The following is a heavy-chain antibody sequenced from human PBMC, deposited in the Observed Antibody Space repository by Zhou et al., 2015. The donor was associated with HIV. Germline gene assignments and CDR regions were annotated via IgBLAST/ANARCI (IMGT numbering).Heavy chain of an antibody. Sequence: QVQLVQSGAEVKKPGASVKVSCKASGYTFSNYGISWVRQAPGQGLEWMGWISGYNGNTNYAQNLQGRVTMTTDTSTSTAYMELRTLRSDDTAMYFCARGSEQQLGRYYFDYWGQGNPGHRLI. CDR3: ARGSEQQLGRYYFDY. CDR1: GYTFSNYG. J-gene: IGHJ4*02. CDR2: ISGYNGNT. D-gene: IGHD6-13*01. V-gene: IGHV1-18*01.